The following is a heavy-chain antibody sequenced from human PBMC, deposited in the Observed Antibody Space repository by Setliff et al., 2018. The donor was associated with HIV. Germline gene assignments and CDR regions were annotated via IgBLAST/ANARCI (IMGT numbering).Heavy chain of an antibody. Sequence: PGGSLRLSCAASGFTFTTYWMSWVRQSPGKGLEWVANINQNGREKYYVDSVKGRFTISRDNVKNSLYLQMNSLRGEDTAVYYCAAVFTGEPGRSLDYWGQGTPVTVSS. CDR1: GFTFTTYW. V-gene: IGHV3-7*01. CDR2: INQNGREK. CDR3: AAVFTGEPGRSLDY. J-gene: IGHJ4*02. D-gene: IGHD1-26*01.